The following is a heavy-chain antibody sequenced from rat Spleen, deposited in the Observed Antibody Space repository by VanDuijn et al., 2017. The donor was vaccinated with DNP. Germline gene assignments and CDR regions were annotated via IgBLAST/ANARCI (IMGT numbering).Heavy chain of an antibody. D-gene: IGHD1-2*01. CDR1: GYSITGNY. CDR2: INYSGST. V-gene: IGHV3-1*01. Sequence: EVQLQESGPGLVKPSQSLSLTCSVTGYSITGNYWGWIRKFPGKKMEWIGHINYSGSTTYNPFLESRISITRDTSKNQFFLQLNSVTTEDTATYYCARSEAAISTFAYWGQGTLVTVSS. CDR3: ARSEAAISTFAY. J-gene: IGHJ3*01.